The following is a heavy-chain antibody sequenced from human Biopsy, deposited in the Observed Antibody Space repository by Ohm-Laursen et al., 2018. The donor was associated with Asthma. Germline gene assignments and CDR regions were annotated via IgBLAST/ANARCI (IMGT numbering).Heavy chain of an antibody. V-gene: IGHV4-34*01. D-gene: IGHD2-15*01. CDR1: GGSFSGHY. J-gene: IGHJ2*01. CDR2: IIHSGNT. Sequence: SETLSLTCAVYGGSFSGHYWTWIRPPPGKGLEWIGEIIHSGNTNYNRSLKSRVTMSVDTPKNQFSLKLTSVTVADTAVYYCARGGYCSGGDCYLRRTSYPVSYFDLWGRGTLVTVSS. CDR3: ARGGYCSGGDCYLRRTSYPVSYFDL.